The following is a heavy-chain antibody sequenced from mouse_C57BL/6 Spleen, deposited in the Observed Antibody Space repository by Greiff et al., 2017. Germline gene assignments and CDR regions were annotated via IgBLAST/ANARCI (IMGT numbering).Heavy chain of an antibody. CDR3: ESRDGYYDGVGDY. CDR2: IYPSDSAT. Sequence: QVQLQQPGAELVRPGSSVKLSCKASGYTFTSYWMDWVKQRPGQGLEWIGNIYPSDSATHYNQKFKDKATLTVDKSSSTAYMQLSSLTSEDSAVYYCESRDGYYDGVGDYWGQGTTLTVSS. D-gene: IGHD2-3*01. CDR1: GYTFTSYW. J-gene: IGHJ2*01. V-gene: IGHV1-61*01.